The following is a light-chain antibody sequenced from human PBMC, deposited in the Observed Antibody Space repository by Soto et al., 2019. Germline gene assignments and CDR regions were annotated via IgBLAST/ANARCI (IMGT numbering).Light chain of an antibody. CDR1: QCVSSSY. V-gene: IGKV3D-20*01. J-gene: IGKJ4*01. CDR2: DAS. Sequence: EIVLTQSPATLSLSPGERATLSCGASQCVSSSYFAWYQQKPVRAPRLLIHDASSRATGIPDRFSGSGSGTDVTITISRLEPEDFAVYYWQQYGSSPRITVGGGTEMESK. CDR3: QQYGSSPRIT.